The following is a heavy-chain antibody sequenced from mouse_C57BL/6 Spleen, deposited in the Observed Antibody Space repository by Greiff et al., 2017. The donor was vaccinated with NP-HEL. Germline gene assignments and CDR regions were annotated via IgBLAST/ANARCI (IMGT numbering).Heavy chain of an antibody. V-gene: IGHV1-55*01. J-gene: IGHJ4*01. Sequence: VQLQQPGAELVKPGASVKMSCKASGYTFTSYWLTWVKQRPGQGLEWIGDIYPGSGSTNYNEKFKSKATLTVDTSSSTAYMQLSSLTSEDSAVYYCARSRNYYAMDYWGQGTSVTVSS. CDR2: IYPGSGST. CDR1: GYTFTSYW. CDR3: ARSRNYYAMDY.